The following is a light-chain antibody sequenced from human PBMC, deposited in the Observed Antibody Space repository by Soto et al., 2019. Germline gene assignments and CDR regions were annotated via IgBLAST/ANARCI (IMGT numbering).Light chain of an antibody. CDR1: QSVSSNY. J-gene: IGKJ1*01. CDR2: GAS. V-gene: IGKV3-20*01. CDR3: QQYGSSPRT. Sequence: EILLTQSPCTLALSPGERATLSCRASQSVSSNYLAWYQQKPGQAPKLLIYGASSGATGIPDRFSGSGSGTDFTLTISRLEPEDFEVYYCQQYGSSPRTFGQGTKVDIK.